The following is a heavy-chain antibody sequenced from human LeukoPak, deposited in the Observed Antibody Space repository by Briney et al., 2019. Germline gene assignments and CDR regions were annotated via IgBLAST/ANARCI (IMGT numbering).Heavy chain of an antibody. J-gene: IGHJ4*02. CDR1: GYTFTSYD. CDR3: ARDRARRYYDSSGYPNFDY. Sequence: GASVKVSCKASGYTFTSYDINWVRQATGQGLEWMGWMNPNSGNTNYAQKLQGRVTMTTDTSTSTAYMELRSLRSDDTAVYYCARDRARRYYDSSGYPNFDYWGQGTLVTVSS. D-gene: IGHD3-22*01. CDR2: MNPNSGNT. V-gene: IGHV1-18*01.